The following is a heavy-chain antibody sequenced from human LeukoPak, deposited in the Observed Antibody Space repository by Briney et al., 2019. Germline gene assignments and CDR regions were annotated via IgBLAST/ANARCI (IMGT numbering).Heavy chain of an antibody. Sequence: PGGSLRLSCAGSGFTFSSYGMSWVRQAPGKGLEWVSAISNSGGSTYYADSVKGRFTIFRDNSKISLYLQMSSLRAEDTAVYYCAKDCCSGSYSFFDYWGQGTLVTVSS. CDR1: GFTFSSYG. CDR2: ISNSGGST. CDR3: AKDCCSGSYSFFDY. D-gene: IGHD1-26*01. V-gene: IGHV3-23*01. J-gene: IGHJ4*02.